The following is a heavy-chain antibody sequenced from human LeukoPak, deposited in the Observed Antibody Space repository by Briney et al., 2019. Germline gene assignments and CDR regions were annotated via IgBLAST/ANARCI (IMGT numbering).Heavy chain of an antibody. V-gene: IGHV3-7*01. J-gene: IGHJ4*02. D-gene: IGHD2-21*01. CDR2: INHNGNVN. CDR1: GFTFSSYW. CDR3: AIERAIGFDY. Sequence: GGSLRLSCAASGFTFSSYWMNWARQAPGKGLEWVASINHNGNVNYYVDSVKGRFTISRDNAKNSLYLQMNSLRAEDTAVYYCAIERAIGFDYWGQGTLVTVSS.